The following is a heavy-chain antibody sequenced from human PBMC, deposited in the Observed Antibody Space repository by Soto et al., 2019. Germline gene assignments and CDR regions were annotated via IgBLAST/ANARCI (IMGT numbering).Heavy chain of an antibody. CDR3: ARLAVGYQLMSAHSDY. CDR1: GYTFTSYG. V-gene: IGHV1-18*04. CDR2: ISAYNGNT. D-gene: IGHD2-2*01. Sequence: ASVKVSCKASGYTFTSYGISWVRQAPGQGLEWMGWISAYNGNTNYAQKLQGRVTMTTDTSTSTAYMELRSLRSDDTAVYYCARLAVGYQLMSAHSDYWGQGNLVAV. J-gene: IGHJ4*02.